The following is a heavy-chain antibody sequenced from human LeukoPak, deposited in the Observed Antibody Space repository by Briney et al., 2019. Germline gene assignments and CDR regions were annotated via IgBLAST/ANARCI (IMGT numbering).Heavy chain of an antibody. Sequence: PSETLSLTCAVYGGSFSGYYWSWIRQPPGKGLEWIGEINHSGSTNYNPSLKSRVTISVDTSKNQFSLKLSSVTAADTAVYYCARDLDWILFDYWGQGTLVTVSS. V-gene: IGHV4-34*01. CDR3: ARDLDWILFDY. CDR1: GGSFSGYY. J-gene: IGHJ4*02. D-gene: IGHD3-9*01. CDR2: INHSGST.